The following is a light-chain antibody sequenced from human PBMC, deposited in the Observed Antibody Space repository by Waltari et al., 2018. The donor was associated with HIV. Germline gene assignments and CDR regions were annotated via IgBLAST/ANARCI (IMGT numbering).Light chain of an antibody. CDR1: QNVGNY. V-gene: IGKV3-11*01. Sequence: EIVLTQSPVTLYLSPGEKATLPCRASQNVGNYLAWYQQRHGQAPRLLIYDASRTATDTPGRFSGSGSGTDFTLTISRLEPEDFAVYYCQQRGSWPLSFGPGTRV. J-gene: IGKJ3*01. CDR2: DAS. CDR3: QQRGSWPLS.